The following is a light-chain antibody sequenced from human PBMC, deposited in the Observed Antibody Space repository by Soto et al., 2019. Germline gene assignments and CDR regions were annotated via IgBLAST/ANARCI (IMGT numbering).Light chain of an antibody. CDR2: GAS. CDR1: QRIANY. Sequence: DIQMTQSPSSLSASVGDRVTITCRASQRIANYLNWYQQRPGKAPKLLICGASTLQSVVPSRFSGSGSGTDFTLTISTLQPEDFATYYCQQTYTTPPTFGQGTKLEIK. V-gene: IGKV1-39*01. CDR3: QQTYTTPPT. J-gene: IGKJ2*01.